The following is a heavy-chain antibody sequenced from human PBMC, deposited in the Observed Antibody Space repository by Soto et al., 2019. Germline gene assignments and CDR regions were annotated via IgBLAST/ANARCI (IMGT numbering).Heavy chain of an antibody. CDR1: GYTFTSYG. J-gene: IGHJ4*02. CDR2: ISAYNGNT. V-gene: IGHV1-18*04. D-gene: IGHD3-22*01. CDR3: ARERRAYYYDSSGYYFGY. Sequence: ASVKVSCKASGYTFTSYGISWVRQPPGQGLEWMGWISAYNGNTNYAQKLQGRVTMTTDTSTSTAYMELRSLRSDDTAVYYCARERRAYYYDSSGYYFGYWGQGTLVTVSS.